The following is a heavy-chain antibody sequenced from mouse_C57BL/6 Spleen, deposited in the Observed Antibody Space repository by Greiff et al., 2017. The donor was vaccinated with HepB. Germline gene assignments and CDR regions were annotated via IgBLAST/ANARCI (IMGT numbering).Heavy chain of an antibody. CDR1: GYTFTSYW. D-gene: IGHD3-2*02. Sequence: QVQLKESGAELAKPGASVKLSCKASGYTFTSYWMHWVKQRPGQGLEWIGYINPSSGYTKYNQKFKDKATLTADKSSSTAYMQLSSLTYEDSAVYYCVLPQAEDFDYWGQGTTLTVSS. V-gene: IGHV1-7*01. CDR3: VLPQAEDFDY. J-gene: IGHJ2*01. CDR2: INPSSGYT.